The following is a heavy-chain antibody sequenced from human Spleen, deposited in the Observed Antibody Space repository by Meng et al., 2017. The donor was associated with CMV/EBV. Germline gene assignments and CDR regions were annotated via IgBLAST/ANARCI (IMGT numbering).Heavy chain of an antibody. CDR1: GGSISSSSYY. V-gene: IGHV4-39*07. Sequence: SETLSLTCTVSGGSISSSSYYWGWIRQPPGKGLEWIGSIYYSGSTYYNPSLDSSLKSRVTISVDTSKNQFSLRLSSVTAADTAVYYCARDRRYSSSSNWFDPWGQGTLVTVSS. J-gene: IGHJ5*02. CDR2: IYYSGST. D-gene: IGHD6-6*01. CDR3: ARDRRYSSSSNWFDP.